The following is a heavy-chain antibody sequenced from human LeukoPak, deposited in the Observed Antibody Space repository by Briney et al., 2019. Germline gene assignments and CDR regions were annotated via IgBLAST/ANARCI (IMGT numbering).Heavy chain of an antibody. CDR2: IIPIFGTA. V-gene: IGHV1-69*05. Sequence: ASVKVSCKASGGTFSSYAISWVRQAPGQGLEWMGGIIPIFGTANYAQKFQGRVTITTDESTSTAYMELSSLRSEDTAVYYCARALSVVVPAAKAYLYYYYMDVWGKGTTVTVS. D-gene: IGHD2-2*01. J-gene: IGHJ6*03. CDR3: ARALSVVVPAAKAYLYYYYMDV. CDR1: GGTFSSYA.